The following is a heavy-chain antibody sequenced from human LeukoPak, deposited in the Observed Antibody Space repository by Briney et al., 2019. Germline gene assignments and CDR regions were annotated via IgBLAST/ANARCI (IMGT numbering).Heavy chain of an antibody. Sequence: PGGPLRLSCAASGFNFNTYTMSWVRQAPGKGLEWVSSITCCRPDITYGDSVTGRFTISRDNAKNSLYLQMNSLRAEDTAVYYCARDREDYGDFGYWGQGTLVTVSS. CDR2: ITCCRPDI. D-gene: IGHD4-17*01. CDR3: ARDREDYGDFGY. CDR1: GFNFNTYT. V-gene: IGHV3-21*01. J-gene: IGHJ4*02.